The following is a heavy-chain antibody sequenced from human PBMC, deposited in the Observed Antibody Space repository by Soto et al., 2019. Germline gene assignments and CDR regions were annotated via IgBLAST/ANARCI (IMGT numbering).Heavy chain of an antibody. D-gene: IGHD6-6*01. V-gene: IGHV1-18*01. CDR2: ISAYNGNT. CDR1: GYTFTSYG. Sequence: AAVKVSCKASGYTFTSYGISWVRQAPGQGLEWMGWISAYNGNTNYAQKLQGRVTMTTDTSTSTAYMELRSLRFDDTAVYYCARLIAARPPRDYYSYMDVWGKGTTVTVSS. J-gene: IGHJ6*03. CDR3: ARLIAARPPRDYYSYMDV.